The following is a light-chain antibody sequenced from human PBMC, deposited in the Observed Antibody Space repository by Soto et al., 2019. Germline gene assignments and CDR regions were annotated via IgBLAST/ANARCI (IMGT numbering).Light chain of an antibody. V-gene: IGLV2-14*01. J-gene: IGLJ1*01. CDR3: TSYTSSSTYV. CDR2: XXX. Sequence: QSALTQPASVSGSPGQSITISCTGTSRDVGGYNYVSWYQHHPGKAPKLMIXXXXXXXXXXXXXXXGSKSGNTASLTISGXXXXXXXXXYCTSYTSSSTYVFGTGTKLTVL. CDR1: SRDVGGYNY.